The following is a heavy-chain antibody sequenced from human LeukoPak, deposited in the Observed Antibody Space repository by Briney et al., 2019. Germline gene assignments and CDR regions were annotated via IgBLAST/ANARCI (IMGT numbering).Heavy chain of an antibody. CDR3: ARGPSFRRALDY. J-gene: IGHJ4*02. Sequence: SETLSLTCAVYGGSFRGYYWTWIRQPPGKGLEWIGEINHSGSTNYNPSLKSRVTISVDTSKNQFSLKVSSVTAADTAVYYCARGPSFRRALDYWGQGTLVTVSS. V-gene: IGHV4-34*01. D-gene: IGHD2/OR15-2a*01. CDR1: GGSFRGYY. CDR2: INHSGST.